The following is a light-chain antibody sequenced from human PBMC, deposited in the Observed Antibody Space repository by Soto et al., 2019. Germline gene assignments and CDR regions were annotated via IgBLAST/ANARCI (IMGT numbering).Light chain of an antibody. Sequence: QSALTQPASVSGSPGQSITLSRTGTSSDLGSYNLVSWYQQHPGKAPKLMIYEGSKRPSGVSYRFSGSKSGNTASLTISGLQTEDEADYYCCSYAGSSTFVFGTRTKVTVL. V-gene: IGLV2-23*01. J-gene: IGLJ1*01. CDR1: SSDLGSYNL. CDR2: EGS. CDR3: CSYAGSSTFV.